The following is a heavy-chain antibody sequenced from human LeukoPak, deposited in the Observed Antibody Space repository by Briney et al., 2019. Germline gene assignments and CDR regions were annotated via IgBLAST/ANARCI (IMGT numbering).Heavy chain of an antibody. J-gene: IGHJ4*02. Sequence: GGSLRLSCAASEFTFSYYLMHWVRQAPGKGLVWVSHINSDGSNTTYADSVKGRFTISRDNAKNTLYLQMNSLRAEDTAVYYCAREDYESSGYYVWGQGTLVTVSS. CDR1: EFTFSYYL. CDR2: INSDGSNT. D-gene: IGHD3-22*01. CDR3: AREDYESSGYYV. V-gene: IGHV3-74*01.